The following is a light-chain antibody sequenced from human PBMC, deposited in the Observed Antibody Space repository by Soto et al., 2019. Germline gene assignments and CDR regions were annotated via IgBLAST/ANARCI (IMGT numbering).Light chain of an antibody. CDR2: DVS. Sequence: QSALTQPPSVSGSPGQSVTISCTGPNSDFGTYNGISWYQQPPGTAPKLMIYDVSNRPSGVPDRFSGSKSGNTASLTISGLQAEDEGDYYCSSYTISNTYAFGTGTKVTVL. CDR3: SSYTISNTYA. V-gene: IGLV2-18*02. J-gene: IGLJ1*01. CDR1: NSDFGTYNG.